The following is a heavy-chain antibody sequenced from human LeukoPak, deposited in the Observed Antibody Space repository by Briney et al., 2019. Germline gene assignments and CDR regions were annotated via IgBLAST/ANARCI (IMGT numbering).Heavy chain of an antibody. J-gene: IGHJ3*01. CDR1: GFTVPDNY. CDR2: IYGGGDT. Sequence: PGGSLRLSCAASGFTVPDNYMNWVRQSSGKGLEWVSVIYGGGDTNYADSVRGRFIISRENSNNEVVLQMNGLRADDTALYYCARGKTSDDIIEDAFDLWGHGTMVTVSS. CDR3: ARGKTSDDIIEDAFDL. D-gene: IGHD3-10*01. V-gene: IGHV3-66*01.